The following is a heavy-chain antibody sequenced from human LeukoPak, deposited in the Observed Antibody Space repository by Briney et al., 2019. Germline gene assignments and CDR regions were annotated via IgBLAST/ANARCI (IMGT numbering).Heavy chain of an antibody. V-gene: IGHV4-34*01. CDR2: INHSGST. J-gene: IGHJ2*01. D-gene: IGHD6-19*01. CDR3: ARGHSSGWFYWYFDL. CDR1: GGSFSGYY. Sequence: SETLSLTCAVYGGSFSGYYWSWIRQPPGKGLEWIGEINHSGSTNYNPSLKSRVTISVDTSKNQFSLKLSSVTAADTAVHYCARGHSSGWFYWYFDLWGRGTLVTVSS.